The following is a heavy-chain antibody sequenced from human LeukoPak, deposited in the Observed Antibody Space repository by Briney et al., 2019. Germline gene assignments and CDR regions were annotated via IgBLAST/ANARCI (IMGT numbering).Heavy chain of an antibody. V-gene: IGHV1-3*01. CDR3: ARAWVATISPSELYYYYYMDV. Sequence: GASVKVSCKASGYTFTSYAMHWVRQVPGQRLEWMGWINAGNGNTKYSQKFQGRVTITRDTSASTAYMELSSLRSEDTAVYYCARAWVATISPSELYYYYYMDVWGKGTTVTVSS. CDR1: GYTFTSYA. D-gene: IGHD5-12*01. J-gene: IGHJ6*03. CDR2: INAGNGNT.